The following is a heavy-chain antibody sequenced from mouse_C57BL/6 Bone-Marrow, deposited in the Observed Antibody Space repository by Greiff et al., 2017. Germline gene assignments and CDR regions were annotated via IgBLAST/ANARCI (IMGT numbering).Heavy chain of an antibody. J-gene: IGHJ3*01. CDR3: TPYDYDGFAY. V-gene: IGHV14-4*01. CDR2: IDPENGDT. Sequence: VQLQQSGAELVRPGASVKLSCTASGFNIKDDYMHWVKQRPEQGLEWIGWIDPENGDTEYASKFQGQATITTDTSSNTAYLQLSNLTSAATAVYYCTPYDYDGFAYWGQGTLGTVSA. CDR1: GFNIKDDY. D-gene: IGHD2-4*01.